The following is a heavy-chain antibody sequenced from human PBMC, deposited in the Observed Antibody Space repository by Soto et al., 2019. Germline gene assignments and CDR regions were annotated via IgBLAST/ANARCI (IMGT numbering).Heavy chain of an antibody. D-gene: IGHD1-20*01. CDR1: GFSLSTSGVG. CDR3: AHSTKSVDPRRITGTHSNYYYYYMDV. V-gene: IGHV2-5*02. CDR2: IYWDDDK. J-gene: IGHJ6*03. Sequence: SGPTLVKPTQTLTLTCTFSGFSLSTSGVGVGWIRQPPGKALEWLALIYWDDDKRYSPSLKSRLTITKDTSKNQVVLTMTNMDPVDTATYYCAHSTKSVDPRRITGTHSNYYYYYMDVWGKGTTVTVSS.